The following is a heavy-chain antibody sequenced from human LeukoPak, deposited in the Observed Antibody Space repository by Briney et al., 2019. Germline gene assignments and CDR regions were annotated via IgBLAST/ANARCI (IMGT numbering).Heavy chain of an antibody. CDR3: ARDQEPDAFDI. CDR1: GFTFSSYE. CDR2: ISNSGNSI. V-gene: IGHV3-48*03. Sequence: SGGSLRLSCAASGFTFSSYEMNWVRQAPGEGLEWVSYISNSGNSIYYADSVKGRFTISRDNAKNSLYLQMNSLRVEDTAVYYCARDQEPDAFDIWGQGTMVTVSS. D-gene: IGHD1-26*01. J-gene: IGHJ3*02.